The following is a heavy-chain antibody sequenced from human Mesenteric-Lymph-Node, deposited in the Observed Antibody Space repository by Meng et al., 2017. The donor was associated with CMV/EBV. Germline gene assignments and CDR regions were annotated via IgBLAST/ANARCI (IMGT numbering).Heavy chain of an antibody. D-gene: IGHD5-12*01. CDR1: GFSLSDHF. Sequence: GASLQISCAASGFSLSDHFMDWVRPAPGKGLEWVGRTRNKANSHITEDAASVKGRFTISRDDSKNSLYLQMNSLKAADTAVYYCTRENWLGYDSYLDYWGQGTLVTVSS. CDR2: TRNKANSHIT. V-gene: IGHV3-72*01. J-gene: IGHJ4*02. CDR3: TRENWLGYDSYLDY.